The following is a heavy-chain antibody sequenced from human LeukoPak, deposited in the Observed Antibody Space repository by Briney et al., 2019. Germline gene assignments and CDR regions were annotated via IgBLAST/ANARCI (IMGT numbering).Heavy chain of an antibody. CDR3: AKAYSNQGRAFDI. CDR2: ISWNSGSI. D-gene: IGHD1-26*01. Sequence: QPGRSLRLSCAASGFTFDDYAMHWVRQAPGKGLEWVSGISWNSGSIGYADSVKGRFTISRDNAKNSLYLQMNSLRAEDTALYYCAKAYSNQGRAFDIWGQGTMVTVSS. V-gene: IGHV3-9*01. CDR1: GFTFDDYA. J-gene: IGHJ3*02.